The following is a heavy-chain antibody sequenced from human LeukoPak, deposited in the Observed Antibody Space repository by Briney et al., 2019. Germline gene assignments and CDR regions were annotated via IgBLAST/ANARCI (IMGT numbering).Heavy chain of an antibody. V-gene: IGHV3-43D*03. D-gene: IGHD4-11*01. CDR3: AKGGVYSNYVSDGDYMDV. CDR1: GFTFDDYA. CDR2: ISWDGGST. Sequence: PGGSLRLSCAASGFTFDDYAMHWVRQAPGKGLEWVSLISWDGGSTYYADSVEGRFTISRDNSKNSLYLQMNSLRAEDTALYYCAKGGVYSNYVSDGDYMDVWGKGTTVTVSS. J-gene: IGHJ6*03.